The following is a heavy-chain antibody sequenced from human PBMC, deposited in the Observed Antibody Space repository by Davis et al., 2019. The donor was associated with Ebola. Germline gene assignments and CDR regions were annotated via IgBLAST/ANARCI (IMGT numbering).Heavy chain of an antibody. CDR3: ATYYDFWSGHYGMDV. J-gene: IGHJ6*02. Sequence: MPSEALSLTCTVSGGSISSYYWSWIRQPPGKGLEWIGYIYYSGSTNYNPSLKSRVTISVDTSKNQFSLKLSSVTAADMAVYYCATYYDFWSGHYGMDVWGQGTTVTVSS. V-gene: IGHV4-59*01. CDR2: IYYSGST. D-gene: IGHD3-3*01. CDR1: GGSISSYY.